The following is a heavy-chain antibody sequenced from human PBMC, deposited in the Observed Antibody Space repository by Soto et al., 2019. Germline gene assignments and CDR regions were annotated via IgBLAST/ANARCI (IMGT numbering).Heavy chain of an antibody. CDR2: ISGSGDNT. J-gene: IGHJ4*02. CDR1: GFTFSNYV. Sequence: TGGSLRLSCAASGFTFSNYVMSWVRQAPGKGLEWVSSISGSGDNTYYADSVKGRFTISVDTSKNQFSLKLSSVTAADTAVYYCARGPIVVVVAATPYYFDYWGQGTLVTVSS. V-gene: IGHV3-23*01. CDR3: ARGPIVVVVAATPYYFDY. D-gene: IGHD2-15*01.